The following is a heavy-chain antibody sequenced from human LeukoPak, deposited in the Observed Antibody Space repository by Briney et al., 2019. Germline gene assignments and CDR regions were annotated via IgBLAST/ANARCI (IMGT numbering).Heavy chain of an antibody. J-gene: IGHJ5*02. CDR1: GGSISSGDYY. V-gene: IGHV4-30-4*08. Sequence: SQTLSLTCTVSGGSISSGDYYWSWIRQPPGKGLEWIGYIYYSGSTYYNPSLKSRVTISVDKSKNQFSLKLSSVTAADTAVYYCVRGYGYDFWSGPNWFDPWGQGTLVTVSS. CDR3: VRGYGYDFWSGPNWFDP. CDR2: IYYSGST. D-gene: IGHD3-3*01.